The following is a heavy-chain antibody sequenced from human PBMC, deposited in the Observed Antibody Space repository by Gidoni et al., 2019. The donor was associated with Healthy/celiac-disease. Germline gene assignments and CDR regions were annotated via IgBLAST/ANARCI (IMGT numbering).Heavy chain of an antibody. D-gene: IGHD3-22*01. V-gene: IGHV1-69*01. CDR1: VGPFSSYA. Sequence: HVQLLQSGAEVNKPGSSVKVSCKASVGPFSSYAISWVRQAPGQGLEWRGGSTPIIGTANYEQKFEGRVTITADESTSTAYMELSSLRSEDTAVYYCARVPQDSSGYYPDAFDIWGQGTMVTVSS. J-gene: IGHJ3*02. CDR3: ARVPQDSSGYYPDAFDI. CDR2: STPIIGTA.